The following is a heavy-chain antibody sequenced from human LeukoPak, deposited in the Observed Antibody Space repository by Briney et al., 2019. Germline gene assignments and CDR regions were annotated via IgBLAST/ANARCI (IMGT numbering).Heavy chain of an antibody. CDR1: GGSISSYY. J-gene: IGHJ4*02. V-gene: IGHV4-4*07. CDR3: AREDPRGLYFDF. Sequence: PSETLSLTCTVSGGSISSYYWNWIRQPAGKGLEWIGRTYITGISNFNPSLRGRVTMSVDTSKNQVSLRLSSVTAADTAVYYCAREDPRGLYFDFWGQGTLVTVSS. CDR2: TYITGIS.